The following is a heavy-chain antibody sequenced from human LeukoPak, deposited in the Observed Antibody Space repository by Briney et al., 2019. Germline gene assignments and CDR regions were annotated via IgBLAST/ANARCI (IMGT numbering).Heavy chain of an antibody. J-gene: IGHJ4*02. D-gene: IGHD3-3*01. V-gene: IGHV3-48*01. Sequence: AGGSLRLSCAASGFTFSSYSMNWVRQAPGKGLEWVSYISSSSSTIYYADSVKGRFTISRDNAKNSLYLQMNSLRAEDTAVYYCARGPLQTIDFWGGYYDYWGQGTLVTVSS. CDR2: ISSSSSTI. CDR1: GFTFSSYS. CDR3: ARGPLQTIDFWGGYYDY.